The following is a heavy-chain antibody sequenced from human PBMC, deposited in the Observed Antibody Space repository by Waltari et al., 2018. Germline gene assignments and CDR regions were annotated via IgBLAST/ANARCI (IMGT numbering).Heavy chain of an antibody. CDR1: GGSFSGYY. J-gene: IGHJ6*03. Sequence: QVQLQQWGAGLLKPSETLSLTCAVYGGSFSGYYWSWIRQPPGKGLEWIGEINHSGSTNCNPSLKSRVTIAVDTSKNHFSLKLSAVTAADTAVYYCARGRTGYYYYYMDVWGKGTTVTVSS. CDR2: INHSGST. D-gene: IGHD4-17*01. CDR3: ARGRTGYYYYYMDV. V-gene: IGHV4-34*01.